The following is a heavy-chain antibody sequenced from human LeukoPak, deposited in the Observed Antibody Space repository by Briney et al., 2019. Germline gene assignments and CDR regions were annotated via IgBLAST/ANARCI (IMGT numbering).Heavy chain of an antibody. CDR2: ISWNSGSI. CDR1: GFTFDDYA. Sequence: GGSLRLSCAASGFTFDDYAMHWVRQAPGNGLEWVSGISWNSGSIGYADSVKGRFTISRDNAKNSMYLQMNSLRAEDTALYYCAKDPYSSREGRSFWVDYWGQGTLVTVSS. J-gene: IGHJ4*02. CDR3: AKDPYSSREGRSFWVDY. V-gene: IGHV3-9*01. D-gene: IGHD6-13*01.